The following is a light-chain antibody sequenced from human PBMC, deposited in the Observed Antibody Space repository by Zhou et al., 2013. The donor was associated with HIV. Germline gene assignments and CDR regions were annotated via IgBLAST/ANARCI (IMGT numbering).Light chain of an antibody. CDR2: KAS. J-gene: IGKJ1*01. CDR1: QGVSGW. V-gene: IGKV1-5*03. CDR3: QHHDTFPWT. Sequence: DIQMTQTPSTLSASIGDRVTITCRASQGVSGWLAWYQQKPGKAPKLLIYKASSLDRGVPSRFSGSGSGTEFTLTISNLQPDDLATYYCQHHDTFPWTFGQGTKVELK.